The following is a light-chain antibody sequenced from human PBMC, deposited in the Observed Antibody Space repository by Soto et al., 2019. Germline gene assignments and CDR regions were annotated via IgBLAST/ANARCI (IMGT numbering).Light chain of an antibody. CDR3: SSYAGSSSYV. J-gene: IGLJ1*01. CDR1: SSDVGDYNY. Sequence: QSVLTQPRSVSGSPGQSVTISCTGTSSDVGDYNYVSWYQQHPGKAPKVMIYDVSKRPSGVPDRFSGSKSGNTASLTISGLQAEDEADYYCSSYAGSSSYVFGAGTKLTVL. CDR2: DVS. V-gene: IGLV2-11*01.